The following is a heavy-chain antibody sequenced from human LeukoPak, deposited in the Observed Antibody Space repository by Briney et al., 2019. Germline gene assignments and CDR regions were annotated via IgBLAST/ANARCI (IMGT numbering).Heavy chain of an antibody. CDR2: INPSGGST. D-gene: IGHD3-22*01. CDR1: GYTFISYY. V-gene: IGHV1-46*01. CDR3: ALSIITLDY. Sequence: ASVKVSCKASGYTFISYYKHWVRQAPGQGLEWVGVINPSGGSTTYAQNFQGRVTMTRDMSTSTVYMELSSLRSEDTAVYYCALSIITLDYWGQGTLVTVSA. J-gene: IGHJ4*02.